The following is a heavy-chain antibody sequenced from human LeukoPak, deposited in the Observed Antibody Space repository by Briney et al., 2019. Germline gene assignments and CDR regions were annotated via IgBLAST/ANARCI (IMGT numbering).Heavy chain of an antibody. J-gene: IGHJ4*02. CDR2: IYYSGST. CDR1: GDSISSSSYY. V-gene: IGHV4-39*02. Sequence: PSKTLSLTCTVSGDSISSSSYYWGWIRQPPGKGLEWIGCIYYSGSTYYNPSLKSRVTISVDSSKNHFSLRLSSVTAADTAVYYCARGFRNCSSTTCYGGYYFDYWGQGTLVTVSS. CDR3: ARGFRNCSSTTCYGGYYFDY. D-gene: IGHD2-2*01.